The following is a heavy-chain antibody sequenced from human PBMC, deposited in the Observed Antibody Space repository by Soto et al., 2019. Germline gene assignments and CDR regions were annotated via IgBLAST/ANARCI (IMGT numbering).Heavy chain of an antibody. CDR2: INAGNGNT. V-gene: IGHV1-3*01. CDR3: ARDKVYAIFDY. CDR1: GYTFTSYA. J-gene: IGHJ4*02. Sequence: ASVKVSCKASGYTFTSYAMHWVRQAPGQRLEWMGWINAGNGNTKYSQKLQGRVTITRDTSASTAYMELSSLRSEDTAVYYCARDKVYAIFDYWGQGTLVTVSS. D-gene: IGHD2-8*01.